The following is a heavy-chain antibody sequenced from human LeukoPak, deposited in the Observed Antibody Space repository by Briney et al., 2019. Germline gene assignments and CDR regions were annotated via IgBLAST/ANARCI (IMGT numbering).Heavy chain of an antibody. D-gene: IGHD3-10*01. J-gene: IGHJ4*02. Sequence: ASVKVSCKVSGYTLTELPMHWVRQAPGKGLEWMGGFDPEDGETIYAQKFQGRVTMTEDTSTDTAYMELSSLTSDDTAMYYCATDLAMVRGVIGGDYWGQGTLVTVSS. CDR2: FDPEDGET. CDR1: GYTLTELP. V-gene: IGHV1-24*01. CDR3: ATDLAMVRGVIGGDY.